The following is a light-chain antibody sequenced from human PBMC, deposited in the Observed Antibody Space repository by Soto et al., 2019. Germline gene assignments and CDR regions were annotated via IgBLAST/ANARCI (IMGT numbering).Light chain of an antibody. J-gene: IGKJ1*01. V-gene: IGKV3-15*01. CDR3: QQYNNWPPDRT. Sequence: EIVMTQSPATLSVSPGERATLSCRASQSVGSNLAWYQQKPGQAPRLLIYGAPTSATGIRARFSGSGSGTDFTFTISSLQSEDFAIYYCQQYNNWPPDRTFGQGTKVEIK. CDR1: QSVGSN. CDR2: GAP.